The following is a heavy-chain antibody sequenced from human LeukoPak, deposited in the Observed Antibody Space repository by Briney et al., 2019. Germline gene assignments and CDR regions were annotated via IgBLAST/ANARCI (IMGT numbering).Heavy chain of an antibody. V-gene: IGHV1-69-2*01. CDR3: ATILRDFWSGYYLNWFDP. Sequence: ASVKISCKVSGYTFTDYYMHWVQQAPGKGLEWMGLVDPEDGETIYAEKFQGRVTITADTSTVTAYMELSSLRSEDTAVYYCATILRDFWSGYYLNWFDPWGQGTLVTVSS. CDR1: GYTFTDYY. J-gene: IGHJ5*02. D-gene: IGHD3-3*01. CDR2: VDPEDGET.